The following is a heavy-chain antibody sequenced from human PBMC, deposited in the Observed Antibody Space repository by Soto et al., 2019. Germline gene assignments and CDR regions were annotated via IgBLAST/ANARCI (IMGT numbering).Heavy chain of an antibody. V-gene: IGHV3-30-3*01. J-gene: IGHJ3*02. CDR1: GFTFSSYA. Sequence: QVQLVESGGGVVQPGRSLRLSCAASGFTFSSYAMHWVRQAPGKGLEWVAVISYDGSNKYYADSVKCRFTISRDNSKNTLYLQMNSLRAEDTAVYYCARDRTKNTKGDTAMVKGGGAFDIWGQGTMVTVSS. D-gene: IGHD5-18*01. CDR3: ARDRTKNTKGDTAMVKGGGAFDI. CDR2: ISYDGSNK.